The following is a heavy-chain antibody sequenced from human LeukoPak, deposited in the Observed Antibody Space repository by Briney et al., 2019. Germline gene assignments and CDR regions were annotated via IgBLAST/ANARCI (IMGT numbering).Heavy chain of an antibody. Sequence: GGSLRLSCAASGFTFDDYAMHWVRQAPGKGLEWVSGISWSSGSIGYTDSVKGRFTISRDNAKNSLYLQMNSLRAEDMALYYCAKDMGSGWYGAFDIWGQGTMVTVSS. CDR2: ISWSSGSI. D-gene: IGHD6-19*01. J-gene: IGHJ3*02. V-gene: IGHV3-9*03. CDR1: GFTFDDYA. CDR3: AKDMGSGWYGAFDI.